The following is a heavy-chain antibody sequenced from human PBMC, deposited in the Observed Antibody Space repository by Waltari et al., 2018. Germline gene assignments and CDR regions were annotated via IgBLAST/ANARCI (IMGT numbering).Heavy chain of an antibody. CDR2: INSDGSLT. CDR1: GFPFSPYW. Sequence: EVQLVESGGALVQPGGSLRLSGAASGFPFSPYWMHWVRQAPGKGLVGVSRINSDGSLTTSADSVKGRFTISRDNAKNTLYLQMNSLRVEDTAVYYCVRGLGDSWGQGTLVTVSS. V-gene: IGHV3-74*01. CDR3: VRGLGDS. J-gene: IGHJ5*01. D-gene: IGHD3-16*01.